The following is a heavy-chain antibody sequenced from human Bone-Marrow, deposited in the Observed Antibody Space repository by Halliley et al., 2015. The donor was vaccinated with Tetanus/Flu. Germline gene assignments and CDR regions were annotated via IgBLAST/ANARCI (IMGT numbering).Heavy chain of an antibody. CDR2: INHSGST. V-gene: IGHV4-34*01. J-gene: IGHJ4*02. CDR1: GGSFSGYY. CDR3: MLMGTAMVKPLDY. D-gene: IGHD5-18*01. Sequence: TLSLTCAVYGGSFSGYYWSWIRQPPGKGLEWIGEINHSGSTNYNPSLKSRVTISVDTSKNQFSLKLSSVTAADTAVYYCMLMGTAMVKPLDYWGQGTLVTVSS.